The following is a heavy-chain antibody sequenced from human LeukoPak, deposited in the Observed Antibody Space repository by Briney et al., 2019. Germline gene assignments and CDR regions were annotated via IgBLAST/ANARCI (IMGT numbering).Heavy chain of an antibody. CDR1: GFTFSDYY. CDR3: ARDREWGMIAVAGTFNY. J-gene: IGHJ4*02. Sequence: GGSLRLSCAASGFTFSDYYMSWIRQAPGKGLEWVSSISSSSSYIYYADSVKGRFTISRDNAKNSLYLQMNSLRAEDTAVYYCARDREWGMIAVAGTFNYWGQGTLVTVSS. CDR2: ISSSSSYI. V-gene: IGHV3-11*06. D-gene: IGHD6-19*01.